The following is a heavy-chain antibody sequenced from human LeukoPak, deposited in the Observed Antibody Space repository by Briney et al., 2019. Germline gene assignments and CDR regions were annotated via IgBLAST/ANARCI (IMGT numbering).Heavy chain of an antibody. Sequence: GGSLRLSCSASGFAFSSDAMHWVRQAPGRGLEWLAVISYDGSNEDPAESVRGRFTISRNSLRPEDTAVYYCARDLVYSSGWYAGELDHWGLGTLVIVSS. V-gene: IGHV3-30*04. J-gene: IGHJ4*02. CDR1: GFAFSSDA. CDR3: ARDLVYSSGWYAGELDH. CDR2: ISYDGSNE. D-gene: IGHD6-19*01.